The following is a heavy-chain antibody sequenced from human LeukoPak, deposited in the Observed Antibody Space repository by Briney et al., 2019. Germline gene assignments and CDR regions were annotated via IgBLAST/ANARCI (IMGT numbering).Heavy chain of an antibody. CDR1: GFTFSTYN. D-gene: IGHD1-26*01. CDR2: ISSSSTYI. J-gene: IGHJ6*02. Sequence: KTGGSLRLSCAASGFTFSTYNMNWVRQAPGKGLEWVSSISSSSTYIYYADSVKGRFTISRDNAKNSLYLQMNSLGVEDTAVYYCASKTWDRGMDVWGQGTTVTVSS. V-gene: IGHV3-21*01. CDR3: ASKTWDRGMDV.